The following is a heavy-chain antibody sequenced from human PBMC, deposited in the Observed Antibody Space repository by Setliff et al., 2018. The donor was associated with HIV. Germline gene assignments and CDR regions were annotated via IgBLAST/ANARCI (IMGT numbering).Heavy chain of an antibody. CDR1: GGSISSSSYY. J-gene: IGHJ4*02. CDR3: ALRRYSSWARFDS. Sequence: PSETLSLTCIVSGGSISSSSYYWGWIRQPPGKGLEWIGTVYYSGSTYYNPSLKSRVTISVDTSENQFSLKLTSMTAADTAVYYCALRRYSSWARFDSWGQGTLVTVSS. D-gene: IGHD2-21*01. CDR2: VYYSGST. V-gene: IGHV4-39*07.